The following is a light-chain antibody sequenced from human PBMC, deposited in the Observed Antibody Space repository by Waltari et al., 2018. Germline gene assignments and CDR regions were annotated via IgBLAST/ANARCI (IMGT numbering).Light chain of an antibody. CDR2: GAS. V-gene: IGKV1-27*01. CDR1: QGIMNY. Sequence: DIQMTQSPLSLSASVGDRVSITCRASQGIMNYLAWYQQKPGKVPKLLIYGASTLQSGVPSRFSGSGSGTDFTLTISSLQPEDVATYYCQKSNSAPPPFSPGTRVDLK. J-gene: IGKJ3*01. CDR3: QKSNSAPPP.